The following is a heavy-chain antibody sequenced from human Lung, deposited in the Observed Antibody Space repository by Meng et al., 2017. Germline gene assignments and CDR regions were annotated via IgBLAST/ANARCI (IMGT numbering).Heavy chain of an antibody. D-gene: IGHD2-15*01. CDR2: VNPNNGGT. V-gene: IGHV1-2*06. J-gene: IGHJ4*02. Sequence: QVQLVQSGAEVTKHGASVKVSCKASGYTFTGSYMHWVRQAPGQGLEWMGRVNPNNGGTNYAQKFQGRVTMTRDTSISTAYLELSRLTSDDTAVYYCASYCRGTSCATYWGQGSLVTVSS. CDR3: ASYCRGTSCATY. CDR1: GYTFTGSY.